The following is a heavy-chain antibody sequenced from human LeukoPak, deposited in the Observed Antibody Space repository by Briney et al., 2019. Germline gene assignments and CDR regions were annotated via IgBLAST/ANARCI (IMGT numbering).Heavy chain of an antibody. CDR1: GYNFIGYF. CDR3: ARVRGGYCTGDRCYGDFFFDN. J-gene: IGHJ4*02. Sequence: ASVKVSCKPSGYNFIGYFIHWVRQAPGQGLEWMGWIDPHSGETAYANKFQGRVTLTRDTTTTTVYMESNSLRSDDTAVYFCARVRGGYCTGDRCYGDFFFDNWGQGTLVTVTS. V-gene: IGHV1-2*02. D-gene: IGHD2-15*01. CDR2: IDPHSGET.